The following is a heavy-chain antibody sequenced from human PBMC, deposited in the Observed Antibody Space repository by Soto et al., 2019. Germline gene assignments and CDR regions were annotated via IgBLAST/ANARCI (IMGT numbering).Heavy chain of an antibody. J-gene: IGHJ4*02. CDR2: ISTNGDST. V-gene: IGHV3-64*01. CDR1: GFTFGSYP. Sequence: EVQLVESGGGLVQPGGSLRLSCAASGFTFGSYPMHWVRQAPGKGLEYVSAISTNGDSTFYANSLKGRFTISRDNSKITLYLQKGSLRAADMGVYYCAREGMSRPRWVFDYWGQGTLVTASS. CDR3: AREGMSRPRWVFDY. D-gene: IGHD1-26*01.